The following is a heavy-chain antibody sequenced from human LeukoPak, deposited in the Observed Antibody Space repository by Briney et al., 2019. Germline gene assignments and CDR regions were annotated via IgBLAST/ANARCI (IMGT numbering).Heavy chain of an antibody. Sequence: PGGSLRLSCAASGFTVGSNYMSWVRQAPGKGLEWVSVIYIDENDGKTYYAASVKGRFTISRDNSKNTLYLQMDTLRAEDTAVYYCARAPPGSSGGYFDYWGQGALVTVSS. V-gene: IGHV3-53*01. J-gene: IGHJ4*02. CDR2: IYIDENDGKT. D-gene: IGHD2-8*02. CDR1: GFTVGSNY. CDR3: ARAPPGSSGGYFDY.